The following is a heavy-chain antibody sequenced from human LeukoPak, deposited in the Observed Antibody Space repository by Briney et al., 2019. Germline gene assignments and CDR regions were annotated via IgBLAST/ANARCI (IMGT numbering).Heavy chain of an antibody. CDR3: ARTGALIAAAGGGMDV. V-gene: IGHV1-69*13. CDR2: IIPIFGTA. J-gene: IGHJ6*02. CDR1: GGTFSSYA. Sequence: GASVKVSCKASGGTFSSYAISWVRQAPGQGLEWMGGIIPIFGTANYAQKFQGRVTITADESTSTAYMELSSLRSEDTAVYYCARTGALIAAAGGGMDVWGQGTTVTVSS. D-gene: IGHD6-13*01.